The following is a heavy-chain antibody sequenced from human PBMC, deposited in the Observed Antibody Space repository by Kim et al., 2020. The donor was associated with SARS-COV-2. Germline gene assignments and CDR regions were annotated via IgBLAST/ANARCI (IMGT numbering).Heavy chain of an antibody. CDR3: ARHSGSYSDFAY. D-gene: IGHD1-26*01. J-gene: IGHJ4*02. V-gene: IGHV3-53*01. Sequence: TYHGDSVKGRFTISRDKSKNTLYLQMNSLRAEDTAVYYCARHSGSYSDFAYWGQGTLVTVSS. CDR2: T.